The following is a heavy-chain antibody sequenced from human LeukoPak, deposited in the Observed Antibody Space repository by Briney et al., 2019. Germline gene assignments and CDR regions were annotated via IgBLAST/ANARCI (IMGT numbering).Heavy chain of an antibody. CDR2: ISAYNGNT. J-gene: IGHJ1*01. V-gene: IGHV1-18*01. CDR1: GYNFRSYC. Sequence: ASVKVSCKASGYNFRSYCISWVRQAPGQGLEWMGWISAYNGNTNYLQKFQGRVTMTTDTSTGTAYLELRSLRSDDTAVYYCAKGSYFHHWGQGTLVTVSS. CDR3: AKGSYFHH. D-gene: IGHD3-10*01.